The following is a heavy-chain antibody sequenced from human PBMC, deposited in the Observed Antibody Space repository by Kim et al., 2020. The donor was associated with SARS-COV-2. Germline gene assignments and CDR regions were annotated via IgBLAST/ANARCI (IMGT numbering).Heavy chain of an antibody. CDR2: INPNSGGT. CDR1: GYTFTGYY. J-gene: IGHJ6*02. D-gene: IGHD1-26*01. Sequence: ASVKVSCKASGYTFTGYYMYWVRQAPGQGLEWMGWINPNSGGTNYAQKFQGRVTMTRDTSISTAYMELSRLRSDDTAVYYCASRALGRGYYYGMDVWGQGTTVTVSS. CDR3: ASRALGRGYYYGMDV. V-gene: IGHV1-2*02.